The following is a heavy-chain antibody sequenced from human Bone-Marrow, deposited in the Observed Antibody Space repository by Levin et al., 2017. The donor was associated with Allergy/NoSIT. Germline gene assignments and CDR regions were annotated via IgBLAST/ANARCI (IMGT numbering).Heavy chain of an antibody. CDR3: ARVGPQGMGYSSWRGFDY. CDR1: GGSISSYY. D-gene: IGHD6-13*01. CDR2: IYYSGST. V-gene: IGHV4-59*01. J-gene: IGHJ4*02. Sequence: SQTLSLTCTVSGGSISSYYWSWIRQPPGKGLEWIGYIYYSGSTNYNPSLKSRVTISVDTSKNQFSLKLSSVTAADTAVYYCARVGPQGMGYSSWRGFDYWGQGTLVTVSS.